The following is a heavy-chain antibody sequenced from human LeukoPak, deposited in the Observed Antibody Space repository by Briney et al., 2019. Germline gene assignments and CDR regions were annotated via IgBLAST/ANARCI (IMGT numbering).Heavy chain of an antibody. V-gene: IGHV1-2*02. J-gene: IGHJ5*02. D-gene: IGHD3-10*01. CDR2: INPNSGGT. Sequence: ASVKVSCKASGYTFTDYYTHWVRQAPGQGLEWMGWINPNSGGTNYAQKFQGRVTVTRDTSISTAYMELNRLRSDDTAVYYCAREASGSWFDPWGQGTLVTVSS. CDR1: GYTFTDYY. CDR3: AREASGSWFDP.